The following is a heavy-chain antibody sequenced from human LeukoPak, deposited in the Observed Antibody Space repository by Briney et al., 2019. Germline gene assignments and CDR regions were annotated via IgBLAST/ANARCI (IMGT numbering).Heavy chain of an antibody. CDR1: GFTFSYFG. V-gene: IGHV3-30*02. CDR2: IRYDGSNE. J-gene: IGHJ4*02. D-gene: IGHD2-2*01. Sequence: GGSLRLSCVASGFTFSYFGMHWVRQAPGMGLEWVAFIRYDGSNEYYAESVKGRFTISRDNSKNTLYLQMNSLRVEDTAAYYCAKIEGKYQLANIPDSWGQGTLVTVSS. CDR3: AKIEGKYQLANIPDS.